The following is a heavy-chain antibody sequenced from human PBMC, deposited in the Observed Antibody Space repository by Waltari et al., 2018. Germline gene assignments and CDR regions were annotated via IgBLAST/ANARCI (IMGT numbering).Heavy chain of an antibody. Sequence: QVQLQESGPGLVKPSQTLSLTCTVSGGSISRGDYYWSWIRQPPGKGLEWIGYIYYSESTYYNPSLKSRVTISVDTSKNQFSLKLSSVTAADTAVYYCARGDGLGTSYYFDYWGQGTLVTVSS. J-gene: IGHJ4*02. D-gene: IGHD7-27*01. CDR3: ARGDGLGTSYYFDY. V-gene: IGHV4-30-4*08. CDR1: GGSISRGDYY. CDR2: IYYSEST.